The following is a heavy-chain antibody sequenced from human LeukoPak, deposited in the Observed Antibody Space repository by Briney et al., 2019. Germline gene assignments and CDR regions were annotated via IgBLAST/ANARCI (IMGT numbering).Heavy chain of an antibody. J-gene: IGHJ4*02. CDR3: GTSRSRTSGFDY. Sequence: QSGGSLRLSCAASGFTFSSYAMSWVRQAPGKGLEWVSAISGSGGSTYYADSVKGRFTISGDNSKNTLYLQMNSLRAEDTAVYYCGTSRSRTSGFDYWGQGTLVTVSS. CDR2: ISGSGGST. CDR1: GFTFSSYA. D-gene: IGHD2-8*02. V-gene: IGHV3-23*01.